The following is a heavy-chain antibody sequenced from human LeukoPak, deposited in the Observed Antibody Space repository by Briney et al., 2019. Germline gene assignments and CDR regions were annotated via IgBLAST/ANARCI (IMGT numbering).Heavy chain of an antibody. CDR2: ISGSGGST. CDR3: AKKRVQLECFDY. Sequence: GGSLRLSCAASGLTFNSYAMSWVRQAPGKGLEWVSAISGSGGSTYYADSVKGRFTISRDNSKNTLYLQMNSLRAEDTAVYCCAKKRVQLECFDYWGQGTLVTVSS. CDR1: GLTFNSYA. D-gene: IGHD1-1*01. J-gene: IGHJ4*02. V-gene: IGHV3-23*01.